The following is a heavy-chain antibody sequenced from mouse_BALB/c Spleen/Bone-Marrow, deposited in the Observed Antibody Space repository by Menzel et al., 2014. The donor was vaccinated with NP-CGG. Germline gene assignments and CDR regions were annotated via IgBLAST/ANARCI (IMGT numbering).Heavy chain of an antibody. Sequence: EVKVVESGGGLVKSGGSLKLSCAASGFSFNSYGMSWVRQTPEKRLEWVATISGGGSYTFYPDSVKGRFTISRDNGKNNLCLQLSSLRSEGTALYYCARHAYYDQTEVSFVYWGQGTLVSVSA. CDR2: ISGGGSYT. CDR3: ARHAYYDQTEVSFVY. D-gene: IGHD2-4*01. J-gene: IGHJ3*01. V-gene: IGHV5-9-2*01. CDR1: GFSFNSYG.